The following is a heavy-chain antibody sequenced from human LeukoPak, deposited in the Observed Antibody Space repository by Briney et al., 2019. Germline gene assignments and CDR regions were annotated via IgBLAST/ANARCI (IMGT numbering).Heavy chain of an antibody. CDR2: IIPILGIA. Sequence: ASVKVSCKASGYTFTGYYMHWVRQAPGQGLEWMGRIIPILGIANYAQKFQGRVTITADKSTSTAYMELSSLRSEDTAVYYCASELSTSLYYFDYWGQGTLVTVSS. D-gene: IGHD2-2*01. V-gene: IGHV1-69*04. J-gene: IGHJ4*02. CDR1: GYTFTGYY. CDR3: ASELSTSLYYFDY.